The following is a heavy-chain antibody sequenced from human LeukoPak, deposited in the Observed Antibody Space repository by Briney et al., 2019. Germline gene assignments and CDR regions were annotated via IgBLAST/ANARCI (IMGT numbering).Heavy chain of an antibody. Sequence: GGSLRLSCAASGFTFSSYAMSWVRQAPGKGLEWVSAISGSGGSTYYADSVKGRFTISRDNSKNTLYLQMNSLRAEDTAVYYCARDRGLSLAVFDYWGQGTLVTVSS. CDR2: ISGSGGST. D-gene: IGHD1-20*01. CDR3: ARDRGLSLAVFDY. J-gene: IGHJ4*02. CDR1: GFTFSSYA. V-gene: IGHV3-23*01.